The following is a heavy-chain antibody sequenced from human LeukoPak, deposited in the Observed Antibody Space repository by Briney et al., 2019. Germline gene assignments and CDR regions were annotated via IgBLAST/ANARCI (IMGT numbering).Heavy chain of an antibody. CDR1: GDSVSSNSAA. Sequence: SQTLSLTCAISGDSVSSNSAAWNWIRQSPSRGHEWLGRTYYRSKWYNDYAVSVKSRITINPDTSKNQFSLKLSSVTAADTAVYYCAREPPDDCGGGSCYPANWFDPWGQGTLVTVSS. CDR2: TYYRSKWYN. J-gene: IGHJ5*02. CDR3: AREPPDDCGGGSCYPANWFDP. V-gene: IGHV6-1*01. D-gene: IGHD2-15*01.